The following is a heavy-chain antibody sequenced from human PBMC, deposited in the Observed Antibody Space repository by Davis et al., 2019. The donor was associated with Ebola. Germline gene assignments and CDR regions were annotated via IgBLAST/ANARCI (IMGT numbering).Heavy chain of an antibody. V-gene: IGHV4-38-2*02. D-gene: IGHD2-15*01. J-gene: IGHJ4*02. CDR3: ARDNLGYCSGGSCYSS. CDR2: IYYSGST. CDR1: GFTFTSYA. Sequence: ESLKISCAASGFTFTSYAMSWVRQPPGKGLEWIGSIYYSGSTYYNPSLKSRVTISVDTSKNQFSLKLSSVTAADTAVYYCARDNLGYCSGGSCYSSWGQGTLVTVSS.